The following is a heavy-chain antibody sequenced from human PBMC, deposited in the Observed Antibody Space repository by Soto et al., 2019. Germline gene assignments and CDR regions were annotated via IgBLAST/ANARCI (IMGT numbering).Heavy chain of an antibody. J-gene: IGHJ5*01. CDR2: IIPVFGTP. Sequence: SVKFSCKASGYSFSSHAITWVRQAPGQGLECMGGIIPVFGTPSYAQKFQGRVTISAXXXXNXXXLXLXXLRXEDTAVYYCARGGALSTSWYWGDGLDSWG. CDR1: GYSFSSHA. CDR3: ARGGALSTSWYWGDGLDS. V-gene: IGHV1-69*06. D-gene: IGHD6-13*01.